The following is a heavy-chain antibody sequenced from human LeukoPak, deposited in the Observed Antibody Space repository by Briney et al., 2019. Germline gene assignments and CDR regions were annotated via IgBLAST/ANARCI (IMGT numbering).Heavy chain of an antibody. V-gene: IGHV4-4*07. CDR2: IYTSGST. D-gene: IGHD3-22*01. CDR3: ARIAGYYDSSGYPY. J-gene: IGHJ4*02. CDR1: GGSISSYY. Sequence: SETLSLTCTVSGGSISSYYWSWIRQPAGKGLEWIGRIYTSGSTSYNPSLKSRVTMSVDTSKNQFSLKLSSVTAADTAVYYCARIAGYYDSSGYPYWGQGTLVTISS.